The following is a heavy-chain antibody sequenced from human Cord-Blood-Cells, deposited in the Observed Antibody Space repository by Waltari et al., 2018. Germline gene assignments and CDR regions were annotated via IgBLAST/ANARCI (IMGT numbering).Heavy chain of an antibody. CDR3: ARQDRGYSSSWANAFDI. CDR1: GGSFSGYY. V-gene: IGHV4-34*01. J-gene: IGHJ3*02. D-gene: IGHD6-13*01. CDR2: INHSGST. Sequence: QVQLQQWGAGLLKPSETLSLTCAVSGGSFSGYYWSWIRQPPGKGLEWIGEINHSGSTNYNPSLKSRVTISVDTSKNQFSLKLSSVTAADTAVYYCARQDRGYSSSWANAFDIWGQGTMVTVSS.